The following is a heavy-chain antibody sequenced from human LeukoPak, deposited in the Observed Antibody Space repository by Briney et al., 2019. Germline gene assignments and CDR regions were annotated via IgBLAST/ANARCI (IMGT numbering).Heavy chain of an antibody. CDR3: ARGRYYGSGVDY. D-gene: IGHD3-10*01. CDR2: INHSGST. Sequence: PSETLSLTCAVYGGSFSGYYWSWIRQPPGKRLEWIGEINHSGSTNYNPSLKSRVTISVDTSMHQFSLKLSSVTAADTAVYYCARGRYYGSGVDYWGQGTLVTVSS. V-gene: IGHV4-34*01. J-gene: IGHJ4*02. CDR1: GGSFSGYY.